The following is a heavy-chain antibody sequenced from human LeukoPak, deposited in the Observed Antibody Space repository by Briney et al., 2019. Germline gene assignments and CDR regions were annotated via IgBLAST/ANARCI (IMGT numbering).Heavy chain of an antibody. J-gene: IGHJ5*02. V-gene: IGHV3-53*01. Sequence: GWFLRLSCAASGFTVSNNYMRWVRQAPGRGLEWVSLIYSNGRTDYTDSVKGRFSISRDNSKNTMYLQMNSLRAEDTAMYYCARDVGPWGQGTLVTVSS. CDR3: ARDVGP. CDR2: IYSNGRT. D-gene: IGHD2-15*01. CDR1: GFTVSNNY.